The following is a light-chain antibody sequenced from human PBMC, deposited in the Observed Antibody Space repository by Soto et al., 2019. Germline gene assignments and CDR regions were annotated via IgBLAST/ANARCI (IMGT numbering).Light chain of an antibody. V-gene: IGKV1-6*01. CDR2: AAS. Sequence: AIKMTQSPSSLSASVGDRVTITCRASQDIRNHLAWYQQKPGTAPKVLISAASRLQTGVPSRFSGSGSGTDFTLTIISLQPEYFATYYCLQDFHFPFTFGQGTTLEVK. CDR1: QDIRNH. CDR3: LQDFHFPFT. J-gene: IGKJ2*01.